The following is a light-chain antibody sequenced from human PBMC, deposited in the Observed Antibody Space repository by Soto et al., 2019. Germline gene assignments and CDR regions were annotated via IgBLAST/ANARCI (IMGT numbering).Light chain of an antibody. CDR3: QQYYFRPLI. V-gene: IGKV4-1*01. CDR2: WAS. CDR1: HNILYTSNNRNY. J-gene: IGKJ4*01. Sequence: DVVMTQSPESLAVSVGERATISCKSSHNILYTSNNRNYVAWYQQKPGQPPKLLILWASTRQSGVPDRFSGSGSGTDFTLTISSLQAEDVAVYYCQQYYFRPLIFGGGTKVELK.